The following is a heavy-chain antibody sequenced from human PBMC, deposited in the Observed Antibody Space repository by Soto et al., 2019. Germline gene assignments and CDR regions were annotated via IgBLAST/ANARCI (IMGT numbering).Heavy chain of an antibody. V-gene: IGHV3-23*01. CDR1: GFTFSSYG. J-gene: IGHJ4*02. D-gene: IGHD2-2*01. Sequence: LRLSCAASGFTFSSYGMSWVRQAPGKGLEWVSTIRGRGDSTYYVDSVKGRFTISRDNSKNTLYLQMNSLRAEDTATYYCVPTPEGQPFDYWGQGTLVTVSS. CDR2: IRGRGDST. CDR3: VPTPEGQPFDY.